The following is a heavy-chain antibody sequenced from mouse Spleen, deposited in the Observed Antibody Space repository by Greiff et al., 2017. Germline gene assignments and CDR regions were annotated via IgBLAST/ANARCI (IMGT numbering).Heavy chain of an antibody. Sequence: DVKLVESGAELVRPGALVKLSCKASGFNIKDYYMHWVKQRPEQGLEWIGWIDPENGNTIYDPKFQGKASITADTSSNTAYLQLSSLTSEDTAVYYCARFTTVVGPFDYWGQGTTLTVSS. J-gene: IGHJ2*01. CDR2: IDPENGNT. CDR1: GFNIKDYY. CDR3: ARFTTVVGPFDY. V-gene: IGHV14-1*02. D-gene: IGHD1-1*01.